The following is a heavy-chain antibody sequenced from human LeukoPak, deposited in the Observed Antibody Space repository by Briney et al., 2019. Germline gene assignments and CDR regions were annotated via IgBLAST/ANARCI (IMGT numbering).Heavy chain of an antibody. CDR1: GDSISSGGYY. V-gene: IGHV4-31*03. J-gene: IGHJ4*02. CDR3: AREPRGGGYSFDY. Sequence: SQTLSLTCTVSGDSISSGGYYWSWIRQHPGKGLAWIGYIYYSGSTFYNPSLKSRVTISVDTSKNQFSLRLSSVTAADTAVYYCAREPRGGGYSFDYWGQGTLVTVSS. CDR2: IYYSGST. D-gene: IGHD5-12*01.